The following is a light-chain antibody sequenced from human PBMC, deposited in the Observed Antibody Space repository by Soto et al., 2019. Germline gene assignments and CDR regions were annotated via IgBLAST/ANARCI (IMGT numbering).Light chain of an antibody. CDR1: QSVNSNY. Sequence: DIVLTQSPGTLSLSPGERATLSCRASQSVNSNYLVWYQQKPGQAPRLLIFGASTRATGISDRFRGSGSGTDFTLTINRLEPEDFAVYYCQQYGRTFGQGTKVDIK. CDR2: GAS. V-gene: IGKV3-20*01. CDR3: QQYGRT. J-gene: IGKJ2*01.